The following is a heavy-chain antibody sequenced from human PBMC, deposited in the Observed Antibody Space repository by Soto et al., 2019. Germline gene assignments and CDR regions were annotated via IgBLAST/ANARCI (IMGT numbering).Heavy chain of an antibody. D-gene: IGHD3-22*01. J-gene: IGHJ5*02. V-gene: IGHV3-7*03. CDR1: GFTFSSYW. CDR3: ARDHATYYYDSSGYYPEWFDP. CDR2: IKQDGSEK. Sequence: GGSLRLSCAASGFTFSSYWMSWVRQAPGKGLEWVANIKQDGSEKYYVDSVKGRFTISRDNAKNSLYLQMNSLRAEDTAVYYCARDHATYYYDSSGYYPEWFDPWGQGTLVTVSS.